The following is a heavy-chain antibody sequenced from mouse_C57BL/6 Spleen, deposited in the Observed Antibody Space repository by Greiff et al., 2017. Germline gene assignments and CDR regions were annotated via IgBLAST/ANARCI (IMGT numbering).Heavy chain of an antibody. CDR2: IDPSDSYT. J-gene: IGHJ3*01. CDR1: GYTFTIYW. CDR3: ARADSNYAWFAY. Sequence: QVQLQQPGAELVRPGTSVKLSCKASGYTFTIYWMHWVKQRPGQGLEWIGVIDPSDSYTNYNQKFKGKATLTVDTSSSTAYMQLSSLTSEDSAVYYCARADSNYAWFAYWGQGTLVTVSA. V-gene: IGHV1-59*01. D-gene: IGHD2-5*01.